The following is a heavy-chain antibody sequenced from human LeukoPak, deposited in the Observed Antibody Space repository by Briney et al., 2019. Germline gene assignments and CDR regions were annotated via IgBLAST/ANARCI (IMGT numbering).Heavy chain of an antibody. CDR3: AKDAYYYGSGSADD. V-gene: IGHV3-30*18. CDR2: ISYDGSNK. CDR1: GFTFSSYA. J-gene: IGHJ4*02. Sequence: GGSLRLSCAASGFTFSSYAMSWVRQAPGKGLEWVAVISYDGSNKYYADSVKGRFTISRDNSKNTLYLQMNSLRAEDTAVYYCAKDAYYYGSGSADDWGQGTLVTVSS. D-gene: IGHD3-10*01.